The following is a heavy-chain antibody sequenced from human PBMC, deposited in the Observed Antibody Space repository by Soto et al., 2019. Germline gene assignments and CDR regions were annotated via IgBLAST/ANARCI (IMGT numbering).Heavy chain of an antibody. CDR1: GGSCSGYY. Sequence: PSETLSLTCAVYGGSCSGYYWSWIRQPPGKGLEWIGEINHSGSTNYNPSLKSRVTISVDTSKNQFSLKLSSVTAADTAVYYCARGRSVGYYYGMDVWGQGTTVTVSS. CDR3: ARGRSVGYYYGMDV. J-gene: IGHJ6*02. CDR2: INHSGST. V-gene: IGHV4-34*01.